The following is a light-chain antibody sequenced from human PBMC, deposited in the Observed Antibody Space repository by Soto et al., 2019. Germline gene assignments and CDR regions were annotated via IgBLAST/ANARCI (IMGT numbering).Light chain of an antibody. Sequence: QSVLTQPPSVSGAPGQRVTISCTGSSSNIGAGYDVHWYQQLPGTAPKLLIYGNNNRPSGVPDRFSGSKSGTSASLAITGLQVEDEADYYCQSYDSSLSGWVFGGGIQLTVL. CDR1: SSNIGAGYD. CDR3: QSYDSSLSGWV. CDR2: GNN. J-gene: IGLJ3*02. V-gene: IGLV1-40*01.